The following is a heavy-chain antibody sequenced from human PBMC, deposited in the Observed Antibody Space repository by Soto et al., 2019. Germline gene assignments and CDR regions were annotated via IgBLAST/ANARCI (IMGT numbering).Heavy chain of an antibody. CDR2: INSDGSST. CDR3: ARDQQWLDYYYYGMDV. V-gene: IGHV3-74*01. J-gene: IGHJ6*02. Sequence: GGSLRLSCAASGFTFSSYWMHWVRQAPGKGLVWVSRINSDGSSTSYADSVKGRFTISRDNAKNTLYLQMNSLRAEDTAVYYCARDQQWLDYYYYGMDVWGQGTTVTVSS. CDR1: GFTFSSYW. D-gene: IGHD6-19*01.